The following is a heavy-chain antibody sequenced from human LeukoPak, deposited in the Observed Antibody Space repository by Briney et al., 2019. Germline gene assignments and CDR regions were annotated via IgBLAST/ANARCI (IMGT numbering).Heavy chain of an antibody. CDR3: AKVLSSIAVADYYFDY. Sequence: GGSLRLSCAASGFTFSSYAMSWVRQAPGKGLEWVSTISANGDTTCYADSVKGRFTFSRDNSKNTLYLQMNSLRAEDTAVYYCAKVLSSIAVADYYFDYWGQGTLVTVSS. CDR1: GFTFSSYA. V-gene: IGHV3-23*01. J-gene: IGHJ4*02. CDR2: ISANGDTT. D-gene: IGHD6-19*01.